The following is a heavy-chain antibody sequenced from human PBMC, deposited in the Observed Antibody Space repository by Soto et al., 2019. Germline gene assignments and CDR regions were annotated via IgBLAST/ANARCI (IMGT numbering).Heavy chain of an antibody. Sequence: QVQLVESGGGVVQPGKSLRLSCAGSGFTFSSYGMDWVRQAPGKGLEWVAVISYDGSNKYYADSVKGRFTISRDNSQNPLYRQMSSLRADDTAGYYCAKDRMGAGVRGYFDYWGQGTLVTVSS. J-gene: IGHJ4*02. D-gene: IGHD3-10*01. V-gene: IGHV3-30*18. CDR2: ISYDGSNK. CDR3: AKDRMGAGVRGYFDY. CDR1: GFTFSSYG.